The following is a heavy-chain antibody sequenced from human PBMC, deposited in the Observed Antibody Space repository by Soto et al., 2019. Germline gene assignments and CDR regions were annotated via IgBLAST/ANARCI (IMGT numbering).Heavy chain of an antibody. CDR2: INAGNGNT. D-gene: IGHD3-10*01. J-gene: IGHJ6*02. CDR1: GYTFTSYA. CDR3: ARGDYYGSGSYYYYYYGMDV. V-gene: IGHV1-3*01. Sequence: SVKVSCKASGYTFTSYAMHWVRQAPGQRLEWMGWINAGNGNTKYSQKFQGRVTITRDTSASTAYMELSSLRSEDTAVYYCARGDYYGSGSYYYYYYGMDVWGQGTTVTVSS.